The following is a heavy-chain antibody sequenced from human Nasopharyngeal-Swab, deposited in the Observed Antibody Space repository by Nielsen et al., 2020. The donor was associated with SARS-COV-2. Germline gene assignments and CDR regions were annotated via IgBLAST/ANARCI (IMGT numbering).Heavy chain of an antibody. CDR2: IYYNGST. CDR3: ARDAAGYCSSTSCYAGTGMDV. Sequence: WIRQSPGKGLEWIGYIYYNGSTYYNPSLKSRVTIPVDTSKNQFSLKLSSVTAADTAVYYCARDAAGYCSSTSCYAGTGMDVWGQGTTVTVSS. D-gene: IGHD2-2*01. J-gene: IGHJ6*02. V-gene: IGHV4-30-4*01.